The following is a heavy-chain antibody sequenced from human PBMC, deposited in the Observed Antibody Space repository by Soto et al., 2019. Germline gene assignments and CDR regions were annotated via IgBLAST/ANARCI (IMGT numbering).Heavy chain of an antibody. V-gene: IGHV1-8*01. J-gene: IGHJ4*02. Sequence: ASVKVSCKASGYTFKTYDINWVRQASGQGLEWMGWMSPNSGNTGYAQKFQGRVTMTRTTSTSTAYLELSSLRSDDTAVYYCTRGPPNWGFDYWGQGALVTVSS. CDR3: TRGPPNWGFDY. CDR1: GYTFKTYD. D-gene: IGHD7-27*01. CDR2: MSPNSGNT.